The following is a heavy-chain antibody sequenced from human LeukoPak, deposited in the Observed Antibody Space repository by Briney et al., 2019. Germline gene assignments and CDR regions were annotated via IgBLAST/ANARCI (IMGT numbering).Heavy chain of an antibody. CDR3: ARKTIAGGYNWFDP. CDR2: ISTYNANT. Sequence: GASVKASCKASGYTFTNYGISWVRQAPGQGLEWMGWISTYNANTNYAQKLQGRVTMTTDTSTSTAYMELRSLRSDDTAVYYCARKTIAGGYNWFDPWGQGTLVTVSS. J-gene: IGHJ5*02. V-gene: IGHV1-18*01. CDR1: GYTFTNYG. D-gene: IGHD6-13*01.